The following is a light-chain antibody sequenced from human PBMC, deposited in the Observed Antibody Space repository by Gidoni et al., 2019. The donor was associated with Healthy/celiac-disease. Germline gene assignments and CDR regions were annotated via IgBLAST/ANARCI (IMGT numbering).Light chain of an antibody. V-gene: IGKV3-11*01. CDR3: QQRSNWGGT. Sequence: IVLTQTPATLSWSPGERATLSCQASQSFSSYLSWYQQKPGQAPRLLIYDASKRATGIPARFSGSGSGTDFTLTISSLEPEDFAVYYCQQRSNWGGTFGQGTKVEIK. CDR1: QSFSSY. J-gene: IGKJ1*01. CDR2: DAS.